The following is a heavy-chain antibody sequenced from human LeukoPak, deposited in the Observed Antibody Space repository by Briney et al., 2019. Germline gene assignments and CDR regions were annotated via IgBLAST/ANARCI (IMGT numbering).Heavy chain of an antibody. V-gene: IGHV1-18*01. CDR3: AIQSIVGATAAFDY. D-gene: IGHD1-26*01. Sequence: ASVKVSCKASGYTFTTYSITWVRQAPGQGLEWMGWISAYNGNTNYAQKFQGRVTITADKSTSTAYMELSSLRSEDTAVYYCAIQSIVGATAAFDYWGQGTLVTVSS. CDR2: ISAYNGNT. J-gene: IGHJ4*02. CDR1: GYTFTTYS.